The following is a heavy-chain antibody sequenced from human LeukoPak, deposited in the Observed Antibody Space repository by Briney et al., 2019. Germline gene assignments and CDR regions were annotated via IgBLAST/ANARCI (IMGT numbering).Heavy chain of an antibody. CDR2: INWNGGST. J-gene: IGHJ4*02. D-gene: IGHD3-22*01. Sequence: GGSLRLSCAASGFTFADYGMSWVRQAPGKGLEWVSAINWNGGSTGYANSVKGRFTISRDNAKNSLYLQMNSLRAEDTALYHCARAYYYDSSGYFPDWGQGTLVTVSS. CDR3: ARAYYYDSSGYFPD. V-gene: IGHV3-20*01. CDR1: GFTFADYG.